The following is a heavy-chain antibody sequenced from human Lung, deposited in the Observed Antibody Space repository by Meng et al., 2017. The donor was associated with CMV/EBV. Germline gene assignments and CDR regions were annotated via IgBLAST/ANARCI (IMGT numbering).Heavy chain of an antibody. V-gene: IGHV1-2*02. CDR2: INPNRGGT. D-gene: IGHD2-8*01. J-gene: IGHJ5*02. CDR3: SSGVRKIGSYSLLCWFDL. CDR1: TVTGYN. Sequence: TVTGYNTHGVRQAPGQALEWMGWINPNRGGTSYAQNFQGSASRIMDTFISTVYMAQRRLKSDDAEVYYCSSGVRKIGSYSLLCWFDLWGQGTLVTVSS.